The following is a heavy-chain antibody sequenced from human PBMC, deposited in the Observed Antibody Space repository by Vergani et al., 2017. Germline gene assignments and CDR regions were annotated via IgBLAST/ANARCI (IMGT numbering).Heavy chain of an antibody. J-gene: IGHJ6*02. D-gene: IGHD6-13*01. CDR2: INPNSGGT. V-gene: IGHV1-2*02. CDR3: ARDCIAAASSYGMDV. Sequence: QVQLVQSGAEVQKPGASVKVSCKASGYTFTGYYMHWVRQAPGQGLEWMGWINPNSGGTNYAQKFQGRVTMTRNTSISTAYMELSSLRSEDTAVYYCARDCIAAASSYGMDVWGQGTTVTVSS. CDR1: GYTFTGYY.